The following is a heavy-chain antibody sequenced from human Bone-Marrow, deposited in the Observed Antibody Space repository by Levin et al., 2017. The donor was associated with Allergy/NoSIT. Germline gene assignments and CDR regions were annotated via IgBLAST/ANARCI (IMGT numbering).Heavy chain of an antibody. CDR3: SVLYY. Sequence: GGSLRLSCAASGFIFSDFYVTWIRQAPGKGLEWISYISTTGSDIDYADSVKGRFTVSRDNAKNSVYLQMNSLRAEDTAVYYCSVLYYWGQGTLVTVSS. J-gene: IGHJ4*02. CDR1: GFIFSDFY. V-gene: IGHV3-11*01. D-gene: IGHD2-15*01. CDR2: ISTTGSDI.